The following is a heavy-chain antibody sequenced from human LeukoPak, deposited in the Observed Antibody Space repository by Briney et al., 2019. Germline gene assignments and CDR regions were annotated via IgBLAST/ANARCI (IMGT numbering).Heavy chain of an antibody. CDR3: VKDRDFWSGLDV. J-gene: IGHJ6*02. D-gene: IGHD3-3*01. Sequence: GGSLRLSCAASGFFFDDYGMHWVRQAPGKSLEWVSGISWQSNTRKYADSVRGRFTISRDNAKNSLYLQMNSLKLEDTALYYCVKDRDFWSGLDVWGQGTMVTVS. V-gene: IGHV3-9*01. CDR1: GFFFDDYG. CDR2: ISWQSNTR.